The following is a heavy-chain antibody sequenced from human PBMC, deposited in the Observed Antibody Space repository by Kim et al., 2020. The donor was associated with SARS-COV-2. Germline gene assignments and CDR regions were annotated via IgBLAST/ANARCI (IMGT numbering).Heavy chain of an antibody. D-gene: IGHD3-10*01. Sequence: ASVKVSCKASGYTFTSYAMHWVRQAPGQRLEWMGWINAGNGNTKYSQKFQGRVTITRDTSASTAYMELSSLRSEDTAVYYCARDPALGTGVGELYDYWGQGTLVTVSS. J-gene: IGHJ4*02. V-gene: IGHV1-3*01. CDR3: ARDPALGTGVGELYDY. CDR1: GYTFTSYA. CDR2: INAGNGNT.